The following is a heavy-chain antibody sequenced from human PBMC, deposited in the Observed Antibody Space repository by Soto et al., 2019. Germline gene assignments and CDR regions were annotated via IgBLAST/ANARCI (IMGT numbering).Heavy chain of an antibody. CDR3: ASGLDVGDRSGYRFDY. D-gene: IGHD3-22*01. CDR2: IYYSGST. Sequence: SDTLSLTSTVSGRSISGYYWIWIRQPPGKGLEWIGYIYYSGSTNYNPSLKIRVTISVDTSKNQFSLKLSSVTAADTAVYYCASGLDVGDRSGYRFDYWGQGTLVTVSS. V-gene: IGHV4-59*07. J-gene: IGHJ4*02. CDR1: GRSISGYY.